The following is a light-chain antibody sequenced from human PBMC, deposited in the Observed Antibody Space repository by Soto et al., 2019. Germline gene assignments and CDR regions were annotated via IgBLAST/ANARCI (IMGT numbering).Light chain of an antibody. CDR2: WAS. Sequence: DIGMSEAPGSRAVSGGERATKNGKSSQSVLYSSNNKNYLAWYQQKPGQPPKLLIYWASTRESGVPDRFSGSGPGTDFTLTLSTLQADDVAVHYCQQYYSTPISFGQGTRLEIK. CDR1: QSVLYSSNNKNY. V-gene: IGKV4-1*01. J-gene: IGKJ5*01. CDR3: QQYYSTPIS.